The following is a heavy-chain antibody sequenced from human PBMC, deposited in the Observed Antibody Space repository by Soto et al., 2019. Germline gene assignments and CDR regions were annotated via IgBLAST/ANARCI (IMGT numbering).Heavy chain of an antibody. V-gene: IGHV3-53*01. CDR3: ARENVLRFLEWLPRQGMDV. J-gene: IGHJ6*02. CDR1: GFTFSGYA. D-gene: IGHD3-3*01. CDR2: IQIGGKT. Sequence: GGSLRLSCAASGFTFSGYAMTWVRQAPGKGLEWVSAIQIGGKTYYADSVKGRFIISRDNSENTVYLQMSSLRAEDTAVYFCARENVLRFLEWLPRQGMDVWGQGTTVTVSS.